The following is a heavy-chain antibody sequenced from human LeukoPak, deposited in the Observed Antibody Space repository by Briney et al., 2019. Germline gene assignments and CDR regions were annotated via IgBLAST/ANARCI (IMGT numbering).Heavy chain of an antibody. J-gene: IGHJ4*02. D-gene: IGHD4-17*01. CDR2: IYTSGST. CDR1: GGSISSGSYY. V-gene: IGHV4-61*02. CDR3: ASDYGDRDY. Sequence: ASETLSLTCTVSGGSISSGSYYWSWIRQPAGKGLEWIGRIYTSGSTNYNPSLKSRVTISADTSKNQFSLKLSSVTAADTAVYYCASDYGDRDYWGQGTLVTVSS.